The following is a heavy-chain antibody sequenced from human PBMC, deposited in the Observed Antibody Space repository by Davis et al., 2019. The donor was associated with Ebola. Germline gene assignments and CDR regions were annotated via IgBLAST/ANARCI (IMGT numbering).Heavy chain of an antibody. J-gene: IGHJ6*02. CDR1: GFTFSSYW. D-gene: IGHD2-2*01. Sequence: GGSLRLSCEASGFTFSSYWMSWVCQAPGKGLEWVANIKQDGSEKYYVDSVKGRFTISRDNAKNSLYLQMNSLRAEDTAVYYCARLVSCSSTSCFVYYYYGMDVWGQGTTVTVSS. CDR2: IKQDGSEK. V-gene: IGHV3-7*01. CDR3: ARLVSCSSTSCFVYYYYGMDV.